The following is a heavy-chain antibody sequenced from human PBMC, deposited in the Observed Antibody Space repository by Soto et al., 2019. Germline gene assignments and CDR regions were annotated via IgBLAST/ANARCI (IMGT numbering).Heavy chain of an antibody. CDR3: AREQLHGMDV. D-gene: IGHD1-26*01. J-gene: IGHJ6*02. CDR1: GYSFTSYS. V-gene: IGHV1-3*01. CDR2: INAGNGNT. Sequence: ASLKGSCKSSGYSFTSYSMHCVRQAPGQRLEWMGWINAGNGNTKYSQKFQGRVTITRDTSASTAYMELSSLRSEDTAVYYCAREQLHGMDVWGQGTTVTVSS.